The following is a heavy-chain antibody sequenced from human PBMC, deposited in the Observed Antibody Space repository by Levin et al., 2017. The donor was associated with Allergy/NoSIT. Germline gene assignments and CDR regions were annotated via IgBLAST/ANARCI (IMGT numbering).Heavy chain of an antibody. V-gene: IGHV4-59*08. CDR2: IYYSGST. J-gene: IGHJ4*02. CDR1: GGSIRSYY. CDR3: ARQVGYSSGTLDY. Sequence: SQTLSLPCTVSGGSIRSYYWSWIRQPPGKGLEWIGYIYYSGSTNYNPSLKSRVTISVDTSKNQFSLKLSSVTAADTAVYYCARQVGYSSGTLDYWGQGTLVTVSS. D-gene: IGHD6-19*01.